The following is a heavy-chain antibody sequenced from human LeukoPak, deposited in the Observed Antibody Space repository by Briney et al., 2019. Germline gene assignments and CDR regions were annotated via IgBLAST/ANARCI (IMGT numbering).Heavy chain of an antibody. CDR3: ARDSGYGDPFDY. J-gene: IGHJ4*02. D-gene: IGHD4-17*01. CDR2: IYYSGST. Sequence: PPETLSLTCGVSGGSISSSSYYWAWIRQPPGKGLQWIGSIYYSGSTYYSPSLKSRVTISVDTSKNQFSLKLSSVTAADTAVYYCARDSGYGDPFDYCGQGTLVTVSS. V-gene: IGHV4-39*07. CDR1: GGSISSSSYY.